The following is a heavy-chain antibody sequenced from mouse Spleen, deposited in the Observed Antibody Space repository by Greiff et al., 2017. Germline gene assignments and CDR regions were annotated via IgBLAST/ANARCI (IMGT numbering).Heavy chain of an antibody. Sequence: EVKLMESGPGLVKPSQSLSLTCSVTGYSITSGYYWKWIRQFPGNKLEWMGYISYDGSNNYNPSLKNRISITRDTSKNQFFLKLNSVTTEDTATYYCARGYYGSSRYFDVWGAGTTVTVSS. V-gene: IGHV3-6*01. CDR3: ARGYYGSSRYFDV. J-gene: IGHJ1*01. CDR1: GYSITSGYY. D-gene: IGHD1-1*01. CDR2: ISYDGSN.